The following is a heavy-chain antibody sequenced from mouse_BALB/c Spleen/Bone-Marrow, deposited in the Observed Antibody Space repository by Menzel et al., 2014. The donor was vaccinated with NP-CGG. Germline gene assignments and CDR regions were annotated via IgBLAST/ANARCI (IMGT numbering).Heavy chain of an antibody. Sequence: VQLQESGAELVKPGASVKLSCKASGYTFTSYYMYWVKQRPGQGLEWIGEINPSNGGTNFNEKFKSKATLTVDKSSNTAYVQLNSLTSEDSAVYHCTRSNYGYWFFDVWGAGTTVTVSS. V-gene: IGHV1S81*02. J-gene: IGHJ1*01. D-gene: IGHD1-1*01. CDR2: INPSNGGT. CDR1: GYTFTSYY. CDR3: TRSNYGYWFFDV.